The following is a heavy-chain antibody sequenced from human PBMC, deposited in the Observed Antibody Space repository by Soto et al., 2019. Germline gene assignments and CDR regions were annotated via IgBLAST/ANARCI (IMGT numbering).Heavy chain of an antibody. J-gene: IGHJ5*02. D-gene: IGHD3-3*01. Sequence: SVKVSCKASGGTFSSYAISWVRQAPGQGLEWMGGIIPIFGTANYAQKFQGRVTITADKSTSTAYMELSSLRSEDTAIYYCARGGGTILAPLPWGEGTLVTVSS. CDR2: IIPIFGTA. CDR3: ARGGGTILAPLP. CDR1: GGTFSSYA. V-gene: IGHV1-69*06.